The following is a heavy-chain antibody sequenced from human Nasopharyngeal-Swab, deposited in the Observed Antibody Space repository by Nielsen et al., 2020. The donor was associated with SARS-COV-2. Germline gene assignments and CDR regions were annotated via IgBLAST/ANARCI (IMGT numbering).Heavy chain of an antibody. CDR1: GGSISSSSYY. CDR2: IYTSGST. J-gene: IGHJ4*02. V-gene: IGHV4-61*02. D-gene: IGHD5-18*01. Sequence: SETLSLTCTVSGGSISSSSYYWSWIRQPAGKGLEWIGRIYTSGSTNYNPSLKSRVTISVDTSKNQFSLKLSSVTAADTAVYYCARTNIQLWGFFFDYWGQGTLVTVSS. CDR3: ARTNIQLWGFFFDY.